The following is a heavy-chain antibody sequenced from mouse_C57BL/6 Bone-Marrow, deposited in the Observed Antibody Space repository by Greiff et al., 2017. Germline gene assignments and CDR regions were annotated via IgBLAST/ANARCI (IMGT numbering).Heavy chain of an antibody. Sequence: QVQLQQPGAELVKPGASVKVSCKASGYTFTSYWMHWVKQRPGQGLEWIGRLHPSDSDTNYNQKFKGKATLTVDKSSSTAYMHLSSLTSEDSAVYYCATDYGYDAWFAYWGQGTLVTVSA. CDR3: ATDYGYDAWFAY. CDR2: LHPSDSDT. D-gene: IGHD2-2*01. V-gene: IGHV1-74*01. CDR1: GYTFTSYW. J-gene: IGHJ3*01.